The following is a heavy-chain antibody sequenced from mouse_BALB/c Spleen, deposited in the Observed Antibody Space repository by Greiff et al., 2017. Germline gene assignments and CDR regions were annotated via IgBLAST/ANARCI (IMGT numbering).Heavy chain of an antibody. CDR3: AGGNYVGFAY. CDR2: ISCYNGAT. Sequence: LVKTGASVKISCKASGYSFTGYYMHWVKQSHGKSLEWLGYISCYNGATSYNQKFKGKATFTVDTSSSTAYMQFNSLTSEDSAVYYCAGGNYVGFAYWGQGTLVTVSA. D-gene: IGHD2-1*01. CDR1: GYSFTGYY. V-gene: IGHV1S34*01. J-gene: IGHJ3*01.